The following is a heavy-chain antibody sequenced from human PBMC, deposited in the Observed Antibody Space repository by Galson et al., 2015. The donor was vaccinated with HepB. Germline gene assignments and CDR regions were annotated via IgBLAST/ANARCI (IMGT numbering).Heavy chain of an antibody. CDR2: ISSSSSYI. CDR1: GFTFSSYS. V-gene: IGHV3-21*01. D-gene: IGHD2-21*02. Sequence: SLRLSCAASGFTFSSYSMNWVRQAPGKGLEWVSSISSSSSYIYYADSVKGRFTISRDNAKNSLYLQMNSLRAEDTAVYYCARAPICGGDCYVFDYWGQGTLVTVSS. J-gene: IGHJ4*02. CDR3: ARAPICGGDCYVFDY.